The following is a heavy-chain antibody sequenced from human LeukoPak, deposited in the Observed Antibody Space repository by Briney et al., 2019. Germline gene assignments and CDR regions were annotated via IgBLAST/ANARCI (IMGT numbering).Heavy chain of an antibody. V-gene: IGHV3-30*02. Sequence: GGSLRLSCAASGFTFSSYGMHWARQAPGKGLEWVAFIRYDGSNKYYADSVKGRFTISRDNSKNTLYLQMNSLRAEDTAMYYCARGDYVGATFNDAFDIWGQGTLVTVPS. CDR2: IRYDGSNK. D-gene: IGHD3-16*01. CDR1: GFTFSSYG. J-gene: IGHJ3*02. CDR3: ARGDYVGATFNDAFDI.